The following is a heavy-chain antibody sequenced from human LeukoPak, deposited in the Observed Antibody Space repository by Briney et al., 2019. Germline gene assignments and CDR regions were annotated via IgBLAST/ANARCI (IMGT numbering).Heavy chain of an antibody. CDR2: IYHSGST. CDR1: GGSISSGGYS. CDR3: ARTLLPYFYWPITDWFDP. V-gene: IGHV4-30-2*01. J-gene: IGHJ5*02. Sequence: PSETLSLTCAVSGGSISSGGYSWSWIRQPPGKGLEWIGYIYHSGSTYYNPSLKSRVTISVDRSKNQFSLKLSSVTAADTAVYYCARTLLPYFYWPITDWFDPRGQGTLVNVPS. D-gene: IGHD3-9*01.